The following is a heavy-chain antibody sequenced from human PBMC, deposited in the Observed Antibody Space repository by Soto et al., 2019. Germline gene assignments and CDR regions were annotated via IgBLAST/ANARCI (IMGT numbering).Heavy chain of an antibody. J-gene: IGHJ3*02. V-gene: IGHV4-59*02. CDR1: GGSVSSYY. CDR2: IYYSGST. D-gene: IGHD2-15*01. CDR3: GRDLHCSGGSCYGTPGAFDI. Sequence: TSETLSLTCTVSGGSVSSYYWSWIRQPPGKGLEWIGYIYYSGSTNYNPSLKSRVTISVDTSKNQFSLKLSSVTAADTAVYYCGRDLHCSGGSCYGTPGAFDIWGQGTMVTVSS.